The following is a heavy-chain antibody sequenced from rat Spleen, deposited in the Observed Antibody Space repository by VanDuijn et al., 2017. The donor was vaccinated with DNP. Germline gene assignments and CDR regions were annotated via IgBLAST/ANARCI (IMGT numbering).Heavy chain of an antibody. V-gene: IGHV5-22*01. J-gene: IGHJ2*01. CDR1: GFTFSNYG. CDR3: ARGDY. CDR2: ISYEGSST. Sequence: EVQLVESGGGLVQPGRSLKLSCAASGFTFSNYGMAWVRQAPTKGLEWVASISYEGSSTYYGDSVKGRFTISRDNAKSTLYLQMNSLRSEDTATYYCARGDYWGQGVMVTVSS.